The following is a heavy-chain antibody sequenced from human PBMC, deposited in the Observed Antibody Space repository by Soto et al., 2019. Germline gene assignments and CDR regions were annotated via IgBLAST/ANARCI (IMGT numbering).Heavy chain of an antibody. Sequence: SETLSLTCTVSGGSISSYYWSWIRQPAGKGLEWIGRMYASGSTNYNPTLKRRVTISVKTSKTQFSLKLSSVTAADTAVYYCARVSAGTGYYYGMDVWGQGTTVTSP. J-gene: IGHJ6*02. CDR2: MYASGST. V-gene: IGHV4-4*07. CDR3: ARVSAGTGYYYGMDV. D-gene: IGHD6-13*01. CDR1: GGSISSYY.